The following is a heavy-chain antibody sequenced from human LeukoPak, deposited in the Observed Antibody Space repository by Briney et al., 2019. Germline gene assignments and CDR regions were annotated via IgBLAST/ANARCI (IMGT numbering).Heavy chain of an antibody. CDR2: INHSGST. J-gene: IGHJ2*01. CDR3: ARGLGSSSSRRGHWYFDL. D-gene: IGHD6-6*01. Sequence: SETLSLTCAVYGGSFSGYYWSWIRQPPGKGLEWIGEINHSGSTNYNPSLKSRVTISVDMSKNQFSLKLSSVTAADTAVYYCARGLGSSSSRRGHWYFDLWGRGTLVTVSS. CDR1: GGSFSGYY. V-gene: IGHV4-34*01.